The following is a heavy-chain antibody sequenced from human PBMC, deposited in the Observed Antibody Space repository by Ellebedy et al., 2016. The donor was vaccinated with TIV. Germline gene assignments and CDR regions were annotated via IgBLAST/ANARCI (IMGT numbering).Heavy chain of an antibody. V-gene: IGHV3-30*04. D-gene: IGHD6-19*01. CDR1: EFTFSYYA. J-gene: IGHJ4*02. CDR2: ISSHGMTT. Sequence: PGGSLRLSCAASEFTFSYYAMHWVRQAPGKGLEWVAVISSHGMTTYYADSVKGRFTIFRDNSNNSLYLQMNSLRAEDTAVYFCTKEGAVAGAPAYLAYDYWGQGTLVTVSS. CDR3: TKEGAVAGAPAYLAYDY.